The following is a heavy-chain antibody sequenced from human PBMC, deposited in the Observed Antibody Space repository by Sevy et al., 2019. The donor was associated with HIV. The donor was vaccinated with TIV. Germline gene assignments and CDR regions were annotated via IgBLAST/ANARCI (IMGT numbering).Heavy chain of an antibody. CDR2: ISYDGSNK. CDR3: ARVALTFGGDPYDKHYFMDV. J-gene: IGHJ6*03. CDR1: GFTFSSYD. D-gene: IGHD3-16*01. V-gene: IGHV3-30*03. Sequence: LSLTCAAPGFTFSSYDMHWVRQAPGKGLEWVAVISYDGSNKFYLDSVKGRFTISRDNSKSTLYLQLSSLRAEDTAGYYCARVALTFGGDPYDKHYFMDVWGKGTTVTVSS.